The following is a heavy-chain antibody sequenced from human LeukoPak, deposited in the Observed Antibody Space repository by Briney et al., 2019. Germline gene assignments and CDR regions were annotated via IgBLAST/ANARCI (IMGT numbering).Heavy chain of an antibody. J-gene: IGHJ4*02. V-gene: IGHV3-23*01. CDR3: AKDATSGWYGGYFDY. D-gene: IGHD6-19*01. CDR2: ISGSGGST. CDR1: GFTFSSDA. Sequence: GGSLRLSCAASGFTFSSDAMSWVRQAPGKGLEWVSAISGSGGSTYYADSVKGRFTISRDNSKNTLYLQMNSLRAEDTAVYYCAKDATSGWYGGYFDYWGQGTLVTVSS.